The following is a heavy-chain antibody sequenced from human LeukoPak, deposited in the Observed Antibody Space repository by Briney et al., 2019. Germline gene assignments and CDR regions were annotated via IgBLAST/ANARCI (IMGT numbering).Heavy chain of an antibody. V-gene: IGHV1-2*06. CDR1: GYTFTGYY. Sequence: GASVKVSCKASGYTFTGYYMHWVRQAPGQGREWMGRINPNSGGTNYAQKFQGRVTMTRDTSISTAYMELSRLRSDDTAVYYCAREARLGCSGGSCFNHAFDIWGQGTMVTVSS. D-gene: IGHD2-15*01. J-gene: IGHJ3*02. CDR2: INPNSGGT. CDR3: AREARLGCSGGSCFNHAFDI.